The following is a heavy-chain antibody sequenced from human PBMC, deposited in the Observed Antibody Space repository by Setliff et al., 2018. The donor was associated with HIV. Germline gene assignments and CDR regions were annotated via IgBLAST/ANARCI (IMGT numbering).Heavy chain of an antibody. CDR3: AREFSSSSFDQ. J-gene: IGHJ4*02. V-gene: IGHV4-39*02. CDR1: GGSISSGSHY. CDR2: IYYSGTT. D-gene: IGHD6-6*01. Sequence: PSETLSLTCSVSGGSISSGSHYWGWIRQAPGKGLEWIGNIYYSGTTFYNPSLKSRVSISVDTSRNEFSLKLTSVTAADTAAYYCAREFSSSSFDQWGQGTLVTVSS.